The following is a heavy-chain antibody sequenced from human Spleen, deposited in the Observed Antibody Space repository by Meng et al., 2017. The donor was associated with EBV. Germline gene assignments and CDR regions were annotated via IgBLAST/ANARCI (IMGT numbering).Heavy chain of an antibody. Sequence: QIYLNGYGPPMVQPTQHLTLTFTFSGFSLSTPGLSVGWVRQPPGKALEWLALIYWDGNKHYRPSLRTRLTITKDTSKNQVVLSMTNVDPVDTATYFCAHRAGYSYGFSYFDSWGQGTLVTVSS. CDR2: IYWDGNK. J-gene: IGHJ4*02. D-gene: IGHD5-18*01. V-gene: IGHV2-5*02. CDR3: AHRAGYSYGFSYFDS. CDR1: GFSLSTPGLS.